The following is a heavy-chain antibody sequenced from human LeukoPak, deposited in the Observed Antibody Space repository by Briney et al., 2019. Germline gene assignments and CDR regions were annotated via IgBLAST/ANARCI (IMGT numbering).Heavy chain of an antibody. V-gene: IGHV3-7*01. D-gene: IGHD3-16*01. CDR2: IKEDGSAI. J-gene: IGHJ4*02. Sequence: GGSLRLSCAASGFIFTDHWMSWFRQAPGKGLDWVANIKEDGSAIFYADSVRGRFTISRDNAKHSVYLQMNNLRIEDTAVYYCARAADVADYWGRGTLVTVSS. CDR1: GFIFTDHW. CDR3: ARAADVADY.